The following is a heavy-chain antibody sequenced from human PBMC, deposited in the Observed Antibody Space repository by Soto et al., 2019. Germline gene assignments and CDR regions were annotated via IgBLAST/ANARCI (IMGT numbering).Heavy chain of an antibody. CDR3: ASLQLYCSGGSCYVHFQH. J-gene: IGHJ1*01. V-gene: IGHV1-8*01. Sequence: ASVKVSCKASGYTFTSYDINWVRQATGQGLEWMGWMNPNSGNTGYAQKFQGRVTMTRNTSISTAYMELSSLRSEDTAVYYCASLQLYCSGGSCYVHFQHWAQGTLVTVSS. CDR1: GYTFTSYD. D-gene: IGHD2-15*01. CDR2: MNPNSGNT.